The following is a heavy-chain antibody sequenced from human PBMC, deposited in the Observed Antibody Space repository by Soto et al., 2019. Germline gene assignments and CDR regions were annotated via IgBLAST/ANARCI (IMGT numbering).Heavy chain of an antibody. CDR3: AREEKQLSRYGGDFDY. J-gene: IGHJ4*02. V-gene: IGHV4-61*01. Sequence: QVQLQESGPGLVKPSETLSLTCSVSDGSVNTGNYYWSWIRQPPGKGLEWIGHIYYIGTTNYNPPLKGRVTISVDTSKNQFSLKVTSVTAADTAVYFCAREEKQLSRYGGDFDYWGQGILVTVSS. D-gene: IGHD3-16*01. CDR1: DGSVNTGNYY. CDR2: IYYIGTT.